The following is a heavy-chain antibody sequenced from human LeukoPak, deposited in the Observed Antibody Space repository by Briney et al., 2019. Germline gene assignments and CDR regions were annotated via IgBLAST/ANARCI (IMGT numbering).Heavy chain of an antibody. CDR3: AKDQGPILEWLSGYFDY. CDR2: ISGSGGST. J-gene: IGHJ4*02. D-gene: IGHD3-3*01. CDR1: GFTFSSYA. Sequence: EGSLRLSCAASGFTFSSYAMSWVRQAPGKGLEWVSAISGSGGSTYYADSVKGRFTISRDNSKNTLYLQMNSLRAEDTAVYYCAKDQGPILEWLSGYFDYWGQGTLVTVSS. V-gene: IGHV3-23*01.